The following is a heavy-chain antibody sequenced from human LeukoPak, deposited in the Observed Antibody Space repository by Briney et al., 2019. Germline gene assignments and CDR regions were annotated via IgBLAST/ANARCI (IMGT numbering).Heavy chain of an antibody. J-gene: IGHJ3*02. CDR2: ISYDGSNK. Sequence: GGSLRLSCAASGFTFSSYAMHWVRQAPGKGLEWVAVISYDGSNKYYADSVKGRFTISRDNSKNTLYLQMNSLRAEDTAVYYCAEVLRLDAFDIWGQGTMVTVSS. D-gene: IGHD3-3*01. V-gene: IGHV3-30-3*01. CDR1: GFTFSSYA. CDR3: AEVLRLDAFDI.